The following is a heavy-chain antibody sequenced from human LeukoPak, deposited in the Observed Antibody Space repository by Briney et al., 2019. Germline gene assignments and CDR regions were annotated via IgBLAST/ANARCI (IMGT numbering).Heavy chain of an antibody. CDR3: TTAPTMNWLPYFDY. V-gene: IGHV3-15*01. Sequence: GGSLRLSCAVSGLTFNDAWVSWVRQAPGKGLEWVARISAGGTENYATPVKARFTVSRDNSKSTVYLQMNSLTTEDTAVYYCTTAPTMNWLPYFDYWGQGTVVTVSS. J-gene: IGHJ4*02. D-gene: IGHD5-12*01. CDR1: GLTFNDAW. CDR2: ISAGGTE.